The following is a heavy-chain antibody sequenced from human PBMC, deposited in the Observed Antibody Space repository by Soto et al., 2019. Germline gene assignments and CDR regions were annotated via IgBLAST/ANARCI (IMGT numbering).Heavy chain of an antibody. CDR2: INPGDSDT. CDR1: GYSFTSYC. D-gene: IGHD3-22*01. V-gene: IGHV5-51*01. Sequence: PRGSLKISCQVSGYSFTSYCIGWVRQMPGKGLEWMGIINPGDSDTRYSPSVQGQVTISADKSINTAYLLLNNLKASDTAMYYCARPRNYYDRSAPFDYWGQGTLVTVSS. J-gene: IGHJ4*02. CDR3: ARPRNYYDRSAPFDY.